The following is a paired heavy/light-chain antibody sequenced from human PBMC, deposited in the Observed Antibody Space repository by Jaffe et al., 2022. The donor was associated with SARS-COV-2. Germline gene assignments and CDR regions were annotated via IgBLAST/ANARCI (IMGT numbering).Light chain of an antibody. Sequence: QSALTQPASVSGSPGQSITISCTGPSRDVGSYNYVSWYQQYPGKVPKLIIYDVSNRPSGVSNRFSGSKYGYTASLTISGLQAEDAADYYCSSFTIGGTWMFGGGTKLTVL. CDR2: DVS. CDR3: SSFTIGGTWM. J-gene: IGLJ3*02. CDR1: SRDVGSYNY. V-gene: IGLV2-14*01.
Heavy chain of an antibody. CDR1: EFTFSSYG. CDR3: ATYSYGSSSYGMDV. CDR2: TSHDGFNK. D-gene: IGHD5-18*01. Sequence: QVQLVESGGGVVQPGRSLGLSCAASEFTFSSYGMHWVRQAPGKGLEWVAFTSHDGFNKYYADSVKGRFTISRDNSRNTLYLQMNSLRAEDTAVYYCATYSYGSSSYGMDVWGQGTTVTVSS. J-gene: IGHJ6*02. V-gene: IGHV3-30*03.